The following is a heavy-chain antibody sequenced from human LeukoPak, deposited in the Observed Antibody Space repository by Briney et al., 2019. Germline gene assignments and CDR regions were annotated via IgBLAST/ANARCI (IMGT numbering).Heavy chain of an antibody. Sequence: GGSLRLSCAASGFTFSSYAMNWVRQAPGKGLEWVSAISGSGGSTYYADSVKGRFTISRDNSKNTLYLQMNSLRAEDTAVYYCAKGSWHCSGGSGYDYYFDYWGQGTLVTVSS. CDR3: AKGSWHCSGGSGYDYYFDY. V-gene: IGHV3-23*01. CDR1: GFTFSSYA. J-gene: IGHJ4*02. D-gene: IGHD2-15*01. CDR2: ISGSGGST.